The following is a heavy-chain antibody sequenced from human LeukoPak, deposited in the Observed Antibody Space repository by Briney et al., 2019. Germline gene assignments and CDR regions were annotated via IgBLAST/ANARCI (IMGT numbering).Heavy chain of an antibody. CDR1: GYTFTGYY. CDR2: INPNSGGT. J-gene: IGHJ5*02. D-gene: IGHD3-10*01. CDR3: ARDQGEDYYGSGSFQYNWFDP. Sequence: ASVKVSCKASGYTFTGYYMHWVRQAPGQGLEWMGWINPNSGGTNYAQKFQGSVTMTRDTYISTAYMELSRLRSDDTAVYYCARDQGEDYYGSGSFQYNWFDPWGQGTLVTVSS. V-gene: IGHV1-2*02.